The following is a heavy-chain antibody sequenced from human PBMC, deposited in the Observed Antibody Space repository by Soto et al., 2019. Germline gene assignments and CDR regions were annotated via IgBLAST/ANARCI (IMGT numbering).Heavy chain of an antibody. CDR2: IYYSGST. J-gene: IGHJ4*02. Sequence: SETLSLTCTVSGGSISSYYWSWIRQPPGKGLEWIGYIYYSGSTNYNPSLKSRVTISVDTSKNQFSLKLSSVTAADTAVYYCARHGRPDSNYDYWGQGTLVTVSS. D-gene: IGHD4-4*01. CDR3: ARHGRPDSNYDY. CDR1: GGSISSYY. V-gene: IGHV4-59*08.